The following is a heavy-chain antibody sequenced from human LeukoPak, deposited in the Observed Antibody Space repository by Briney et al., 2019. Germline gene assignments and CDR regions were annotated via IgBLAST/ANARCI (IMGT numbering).Heavy chain of an antibody. Sequence: SLKVSSTASGGTFRIYAISWVRQAPGQGREWMGRIITILGIANSAQKFQGRVTITADKSTSTAYMELSSLRSEDTAVYYCARVGDSGSYYFDYWGQGTLVTVSS. CDR3: ARVGDSGSYYFDY. V-gene: IGHV1-69*04. CDR1: GGTFRIYA. CDR2: IITILGIA. J-gene: IGHJ4*02. D-gene: IGHD1-26*01.